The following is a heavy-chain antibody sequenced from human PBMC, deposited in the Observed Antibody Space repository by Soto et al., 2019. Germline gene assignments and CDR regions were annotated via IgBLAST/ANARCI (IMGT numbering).Heavy chain of an antibody. V-gene: IGHV3-23*01. CDR3: AKDRQFRSYYESAGHYND. Sequence: EVQLLESGGGLVQPGGSLRLTCVGSGFTFRNQDMRWVRQAPGKGLEWVSGISGRGGGTYYADSVKGRFTMSRDNSKNTLYLQMNNLRANDTAVYYCAKDRQFRSYYESAGHYNDWGQGTLVTVAS. CDR2: ISGRGGGT. J-gene: IGHJ4*02. CDR1: GFTFRNQD. D-gene: IGHD3-22*01.